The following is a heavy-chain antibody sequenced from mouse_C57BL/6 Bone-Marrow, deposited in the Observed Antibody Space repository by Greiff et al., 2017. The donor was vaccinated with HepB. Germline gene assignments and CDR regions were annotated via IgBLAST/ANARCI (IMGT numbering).Heavy chain of an antibody. D-gene: IGHD2-2*01. Sequence: EVKLMESGGGLVQPGGSLSLSCAASGFTFTDYYMSWVRQPPGKALEWLGFIRNKANGYTTEYSASVKGRFTISRDNSKSILYLQMNALRAEDSATYYCARYISMVTYYFDYWGQGTTLTVSS. CDR1: GFTFTDYY. CDR2: IRNKANGYTT. CDR3: ARYISMVTYYFDY. J-gene: IGHJ2*01. V-gene: IGHV7-3*01.